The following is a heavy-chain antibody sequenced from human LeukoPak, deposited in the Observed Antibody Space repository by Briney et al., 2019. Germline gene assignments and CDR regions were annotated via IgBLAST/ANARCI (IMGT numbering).Heavy chain of an antibody. CDR3: TRPRDGYNFLDY. V-gene: IGHV3-49*04. D-gene: IGHD5-24*01. J-gene: IGHJ4*02. CDR1: GFTFGDYA. CDR2: IRSKAYGGTT. Sequence: PGRSLRLSCTASGFTFGDYAMSWVRQAPGKGLEWVGFIRSKAYGGTTEYAASVKGRFTISRDDSKSIACLQMNSLKTEDTAVYYCTRPRDGYNFLDYWGQGTLVTVSS.